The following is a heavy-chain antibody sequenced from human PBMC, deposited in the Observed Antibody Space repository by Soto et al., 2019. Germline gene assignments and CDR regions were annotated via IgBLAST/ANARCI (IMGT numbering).Heavy chain of an antibody. CDR2: IYSGGST. Sequence: SLRLSCAASGFTVSSNYMSWVRQAPGKGLEWVSVIYSGGSTYYADSVKGRFTISRHNSKNTLYLQMNSLRAEDTAVYYCSIASRTGSYYYYMDVWGKGTTVTVSS. D-gene: IGHD1-26*01. V-gene: IGHV3-53*04. CDR1: GFTVSSNY. J-gene: IGHJ6*03. CDR3: SIASRTGSYYYYMDV.